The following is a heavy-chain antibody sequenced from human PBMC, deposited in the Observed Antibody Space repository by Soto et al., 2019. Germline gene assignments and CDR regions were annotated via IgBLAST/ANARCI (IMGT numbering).Heavy chain of an antibody. V-gene: IGHV1-46*01. D-gene: IGHD3-10*01. CDR1: GYAFTSYY. CDR2: ITPSCAST. CDR3: ARLGSGSGSYYRYYYGMDV. Sequence: SVEVSCKASGYAFTSYYMHWVRQAPGQGLEWMGIITPSCASTSYAQNFQGRVTMTRDTSTSTVYMELSSLRSEDTAVYYCARLGSGSGSYYRYYYGMDVWGQGTTVTVSS. J-gene: IGHJ6*01.